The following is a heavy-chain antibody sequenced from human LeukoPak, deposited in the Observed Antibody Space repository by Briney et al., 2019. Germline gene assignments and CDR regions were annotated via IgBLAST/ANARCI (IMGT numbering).Heavy chain of an antibody. CDR2: ISWNGGST. D-gene: IGHD1-26*01. CDR1: GFTFDDYA. CDR3: AREYSGSYYFDY. J-gene: IGHJ4*02. Sequence: GGSLRLSCAASGFTFDDYAMHWVRQAPGKGLEWVSLISWNGGSTGYADSVKGRFTISRDNAKNSLYLQMNSLRAEDTALYYCAREYSGSYYFDYWGQGTLVTVSS. V-gene: IGHV3-20*04.